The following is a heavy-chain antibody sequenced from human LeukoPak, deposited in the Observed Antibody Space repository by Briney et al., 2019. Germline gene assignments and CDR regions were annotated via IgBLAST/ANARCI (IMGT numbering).Heavy chain of an antibody. D-gene: IGHD3-10*01. J-gene: IGHJ6*03. CDR1: GGSFSGYY. V-gene: IGHV4-34*01. CDR3: ARRLRYYGSGKYYYYMDV. Sequence: SETLSLTCAVYGGSFSGYYWSWIRQPPGKGLEWIGEINHSGSTNYNPSLKSRVTISVDTSKNQFSLKLSSVTAADTAVYYCARRLRYYGSGKYYYYMDVWGKGTTVTISS. CDR2: INHSGST.